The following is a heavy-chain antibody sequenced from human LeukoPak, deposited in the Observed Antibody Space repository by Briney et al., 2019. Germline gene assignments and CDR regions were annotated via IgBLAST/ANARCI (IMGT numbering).Heavy chain of an antibody. D-gene: IGHD2-21*02. CDR2: IYYSGST. CDR1: GGSISSSSYY. V-gene: IGHV4-39*07. Sequence: PSETLSLTCTVSGGSISSSSYYWGWVRQPPGKGLEWIGSIYYSGSTYYNPSLKSGVTISVDTSKNQFSLKLSSVTAADTAVYYCARVVVTATDFDYWGQGTLVTVSS. CDR3: ARVVVTATDFDY. J-gene: IGHJ4*02.